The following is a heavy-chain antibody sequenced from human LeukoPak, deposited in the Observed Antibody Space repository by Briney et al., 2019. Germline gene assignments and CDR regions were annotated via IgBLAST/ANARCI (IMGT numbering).Heavy chain of an antibody. Sequence: GGSLRLSCAASGFTFSSYGMHWVRQAPGKGLEWVAVIWYDGSNKYYADSVKGRFTISRDNSKNTLYLQMNSLRAEDTAVYYCARGPTYSRNDYWGQGTLVTVSS. D-gene: IGHD6-13*01. CDR2: IWYDGSNK. V-gene: IGHV3-33*01. J-gene: IGHJ4*02. CDR3: ARGPTYSRNDY. CDR1: GFTFSSYG.